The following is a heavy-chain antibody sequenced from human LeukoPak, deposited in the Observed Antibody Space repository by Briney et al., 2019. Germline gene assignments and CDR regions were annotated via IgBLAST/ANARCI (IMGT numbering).Heavy chain of an antibody. CDR3: ASMGDFWSGYPDFDY. V-gene: IGHV1-2*02. D-gene: IGHD3-3*01. CDR1: GYTFTGYY. Sequence: ASVKVSCKASGYTFTGYYMHWVRQAPGQGLEWMGWINPNSGGTNYAQKFQGRVTMTRDTSISTAYMELRRLRPDDTAVYYCASMGDFWSGYPDFDYWGQGTLVTVSS. J-gene: IGHJ4*02. CDR2: INPNSGGT.